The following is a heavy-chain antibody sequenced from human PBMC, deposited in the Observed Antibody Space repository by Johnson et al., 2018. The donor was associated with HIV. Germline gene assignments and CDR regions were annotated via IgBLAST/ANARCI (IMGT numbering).Heavy chain of an antibody. V-gene: IGHV3-23*04. CDR3: AKGLIGAFDI. CDR2: ISGSGGST. Sequence: VQLVESGGGLVQPGGSLRLSCAASGFTFDDSAMSWVRQAPGKGLEWVSVISGSGGSTYYADSVKGRFTISRDNSKNTLYLQMNSLRAEDTAVYYCAKGLIGAFDIWGQGTMVTVSS. D-gene: IGHD2/OR15-2a*01. CDR1: GFTFDDSA. J-gene: IGHJ3*02.